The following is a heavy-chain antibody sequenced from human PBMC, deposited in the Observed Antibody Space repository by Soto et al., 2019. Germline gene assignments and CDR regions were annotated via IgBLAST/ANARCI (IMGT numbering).Heavy chain of an antibody. J-gene: IGHJ4*02. CDR2: IYYSGST. V-gene: IGHV4-59*01. D-gene: IGHD2-15*01. CDR1: GGSISSYY. Sequence: LSLTCTVSGGSISSYYWSWIRQPPGKGLEWIGYIYYSGSTNYNPSLKSRVTISVDTSKNQFSLKLSSVTAADTAVYYCAGTRGYCSGGSCPTVVDYWGQGTQVTVSS. CDR3: AGTRGYCSGGSCPTVVDY.